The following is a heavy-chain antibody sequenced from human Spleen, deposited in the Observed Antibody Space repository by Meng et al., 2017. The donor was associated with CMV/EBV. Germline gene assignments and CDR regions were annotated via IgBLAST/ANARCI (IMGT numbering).Heavy chain of an antibody. V-gene: IGHV3-23*01. CDR1: GFTFRSYA. CDR2: ISGSGGST. CDR3: ARGQYDFWNGHSPTARWFDP. D-gene: IGHD3-3*01. Sequence: GESLKISCAASGFTFRSYAMSWVRQAPGKGLEWVSAISGSGGSTYYADSVKGRFTISRDNSKNTLYLQMNSLSAEDTAVYYCARGQYDFWNGHSPTARWFDPWGQGTLVTVSS. J-gene: IGHJ5*02.